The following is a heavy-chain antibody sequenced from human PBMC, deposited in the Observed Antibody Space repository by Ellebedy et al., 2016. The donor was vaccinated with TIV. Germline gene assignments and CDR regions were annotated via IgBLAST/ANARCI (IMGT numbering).Heavy chain of an antibody. V-gene: IGHV3-30*02. CDR2: IQSDGSKE. Sequence: GESLKISXVASGFTFSTYGMHWVRQAPVKGLVWVAAIQSDGSKEYYSDSVTGRFTISRDDSKNTLYLQMNSLRAEDTAVYYCARLPRVHGMDVWGQGTTVTVSS. D-gene: IGHD2-21*02. J-gene: IGHJ6*02. CDR3: ARLPRVHGMDV. CDR1: GFTFSTYG.